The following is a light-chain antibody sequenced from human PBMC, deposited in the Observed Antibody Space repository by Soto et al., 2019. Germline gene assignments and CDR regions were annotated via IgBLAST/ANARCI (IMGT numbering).Light chain of an antibody. J-gene: IGKJ2*01. CDR1: QTTNTW. CDR2: DAS. V-gene: IGKV1-5*01. CDR3: QQYISYPYT. Sequence: DIRMTQFPSTLSASVGDRVTITCRASQTTNTWLAWYQQKPGTAPKLLIYDASSLEGGVPSRFSASGSGTEFTLTIISLQPDDLATYYCQQYISYPYTFGQGTKVDIK.